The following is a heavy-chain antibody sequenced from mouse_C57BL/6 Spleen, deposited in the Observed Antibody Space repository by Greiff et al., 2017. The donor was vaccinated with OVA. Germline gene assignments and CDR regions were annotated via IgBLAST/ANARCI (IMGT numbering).Heavy chain of an antibody. D-gene: IGHD1-1*01. CDR3: ARKTTVHFDY. V-gene: IGHV1-80*01. J-gene: IGHJ2*01. Sequence: VKLQESGAELVKPGASVKISCKASGYAFSSYWMNWVKQRPGKGLEWIGQIYPGDGDTNYNGKFKGKATLTADKSSSTAYMQLSSLTSEDSAVYFCARKTTVHFDYWGQGTTLTVSS. CDR2: IYPGDGDT. CDR1: GYAFSSYW.